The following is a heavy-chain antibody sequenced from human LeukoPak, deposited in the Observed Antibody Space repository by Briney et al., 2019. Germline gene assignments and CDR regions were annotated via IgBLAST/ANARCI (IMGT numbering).Heavy chain of an antibody. CDR2: IYTSGST. V-gene: IGHV4-4*07. CDR1: GGSISSYY. D-gene: IGHD3-9*01. CDR3: ARVARAFDRLSPFDY. J-gene: IGHJ4*02. Sequence: PSETLSLTCTVSGGSISSYYWSWIRQPAGKGLEWIGRIYTSGSTNYNPSLKSRVTMSVDTSKNQFSLKLSSVTAADTAVYYCARVARAFDRLSPFDYWGQGTLVTVSS.